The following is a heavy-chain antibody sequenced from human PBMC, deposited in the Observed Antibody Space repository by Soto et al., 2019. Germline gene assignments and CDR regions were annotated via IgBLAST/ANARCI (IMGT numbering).Heavy chain of an antibody. Sequence: EVQLVESGGGLVKPGGSLRLSCAASGFTFSSYSMNWVRQAPGKGLEWVSSISSSSSYIYYADSVKGRFTISRDNAKNSLYLQMNSLRAEDTAVYYCARDLNGVDTEFDYWGQGTQVTVSS. CDR3: ARDLNGVDTEFDY. J-gene: IGHJ4*02. V-gene: IGHV3-21*01. CDR2: ISSSSSYI. CDR1: GFTFSSYS. D-gene: IGHD5-18*01.